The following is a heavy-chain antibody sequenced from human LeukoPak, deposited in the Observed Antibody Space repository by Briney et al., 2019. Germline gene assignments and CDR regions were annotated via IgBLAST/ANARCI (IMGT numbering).Heavy chain of an antibody. D-gene: IGHD3-3*01. J-gene: IGHJ4*02. V-gene: IGHV3-48*03. CDR1: GFTFRSYA. CDR3: ARSARLMKGVVEVTALDD. CDR2: LSSSGSAF. Sequence: GGSLTLSCEDSGFTFRSYAMNWVRQAPGKGLEWIAYLSSSGSAFSYADSVKGRFTIARDNAKNSVYLEMNSLRADDTAVYYCARSARLMKGVVEVTALDDWGQGTLVTVSS.